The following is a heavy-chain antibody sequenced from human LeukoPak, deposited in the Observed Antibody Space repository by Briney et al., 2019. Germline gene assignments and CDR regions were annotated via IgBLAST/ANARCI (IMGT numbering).Heavy chain of an antibody. Sequence: WASVKVSCKASGYTFTGYYMHWVRQAPGQGLEWMGWINPNSGGTKYAQKFQGRVTMTRDTSISTAYIELSRLRSDDTAVYYCARVNGIQLWLLNYWGQGTLVTVSS. J-gene: IGHJ4*02. D-gene: IGHD5-18*01. CDR1: GYTFTGYY. V-gene: IGHV1-2*02. CDR2: INPNSGGT. CDR3: ARVNGIQLWLLNY.